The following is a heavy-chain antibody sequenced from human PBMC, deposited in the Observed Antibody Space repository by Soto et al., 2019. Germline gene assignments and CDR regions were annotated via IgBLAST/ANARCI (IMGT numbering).Heavy chain of an antibody. CDR1: GFTFSSYS. J-gene: IGHJ5*02. V-gene: IGHV3-48*01. CDR2: ISSSSSTI. CDR3: ARDYRSGWRTFDL. D-gene: IGHD6-19*01. Sequence: GGSLRLSCAASGFTFSSYSMNWVRQAPGKGLEWVSYISSSSSTIYYADSVKGRFTISRDNAKNSLYLQMNSLRAEDTAVYYCARDYRSGWRTFDLWGQGTLVTVSS.